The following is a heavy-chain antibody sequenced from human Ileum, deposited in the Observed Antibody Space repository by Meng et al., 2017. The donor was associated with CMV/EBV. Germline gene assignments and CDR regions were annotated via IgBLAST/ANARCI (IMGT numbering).Heavy chain of an antibody. J-gene: IGHJ5*02. Sequence: QGQLQESGLGRVTPSETLALPCTVSGASLNDYYWSWIRQPAGKGLEWIGRIFATGTTNYNPSLKSRVTMSVDTSKNQFSLKLTSVTAADTAVYFCARDRFDPWGQGALVTVSS. CDR3: ARDRFDP. CDR2: IFATGTT. CDR1: GASLNDYY. V-gene: IGHV4-4*07.